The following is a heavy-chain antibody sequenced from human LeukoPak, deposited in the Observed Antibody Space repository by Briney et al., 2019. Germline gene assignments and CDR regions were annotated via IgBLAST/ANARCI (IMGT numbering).Heavy chain of an antibody. CDR1: GFTFSSYW. V-gene: IGHV3-7*01. CDR2: IKQDGSEK. J-gene: IGHJ4*02. CDR3: ARERGDSTAYYSYYFDY. Sequence: GGSLRLSCAASGFTFSSYWMSWVRQAPGKGLEWVANIKQDGSEKHYVDSVKGRFTISRDNAKNSLYLQMNSLRAEDTAVYYCARERGDSTAYYSYYFDYWGQGTLVTVSS. D-gene: IGHD3-22*01.